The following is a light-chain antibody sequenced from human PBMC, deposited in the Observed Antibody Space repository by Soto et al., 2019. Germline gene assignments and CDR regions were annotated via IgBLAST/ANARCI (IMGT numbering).Light chain of an antibody. J-gene: IGKJ3*01. Sequence: EIVLTQSPGTLSLSPGERATLSCRASQSVSSSYLAWYQQNPGQAPRLLIYGASSRATGIPDRFSGSGSVTDFTLTISRLEPEDFAVYYCQQYGSSPAVTFCPGNKVDIK. CDR1: QSVSSSY. CDR3: QQYGSSPAVT. V-gene: IGKV3-20*01. CDR2: GAS.